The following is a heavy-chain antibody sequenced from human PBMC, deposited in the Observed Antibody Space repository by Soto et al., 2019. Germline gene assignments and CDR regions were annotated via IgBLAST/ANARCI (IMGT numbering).Heavy chain of an antibody. CDR3: ARVPSPFDFHHALGI. Sequence: PSVTLSLPCTVAGDSIGSGDDYWSWIRQAPGKGLEWIGYIFSSGTTYYNPSLKSRLTMSLDTSQNQFSLKLNSVTAADTAVYFFARVPSPFDFHHALGISGQGSTDTGSS. CDR2: IFSSGTT. D-gene: IGHD3-16*01. CDR1: GDSIGSGDDY. V-gene: IGHV4-30-4*02. J-gene: IGHJ6*02.